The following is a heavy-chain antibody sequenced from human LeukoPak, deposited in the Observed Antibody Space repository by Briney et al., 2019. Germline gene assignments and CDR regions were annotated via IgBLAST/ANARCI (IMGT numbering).Heavy chain of an antibody. CDR1: GGSISSSSYY. CDR3: ARLEVGATYYFDY. D-gene: IGHD1-26*01. CDR2: IYYSGST. Sequence: SETLSLTCTVSGGSISSSSYYWGWIRQPPWKGLEWIGSIYYSGSTYYNPSLKSRVTISVDTSKNQFSLKLSSVTAADTAVYYCARLEVGATYYFDYWGQGTLVTVSS. V-gene: IGHV4-39*01. J-gene: IGHJ4*02.